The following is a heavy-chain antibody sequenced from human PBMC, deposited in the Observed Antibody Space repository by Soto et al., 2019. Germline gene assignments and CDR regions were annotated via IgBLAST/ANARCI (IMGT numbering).Heavy chain of an antibody. V-gene: IGHV1-69*01. CDR2: IIPIFGTA. Sequence: QVQLVQSGAEVKKPGSSVKVSCKASGGTFSSYAISWVRQAPGQGLEWMAGIIPIFGTANYAQKFQGRVPITADETTSPAYMGLSRLRSEDTAVYYWARGEDTEDEVLLWFVELETTYYYDGMDVWGQGTTVTVSS. CDR3: ARGEDTEDEVLLWFVELETTYYYDGMDV. CDR1: GGTFSSYA. J-gene: IGHJ6*02. D-gene: IGHD3-10*01.